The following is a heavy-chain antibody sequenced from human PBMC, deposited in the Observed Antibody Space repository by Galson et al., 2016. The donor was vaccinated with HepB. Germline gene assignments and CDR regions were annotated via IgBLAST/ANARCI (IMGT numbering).Heavy chain of an antibody. CDR1: GYSFTNYW. V-gene: IGHV5-10-1*01. D-gene: IGHD6-19*01. CDR3: ATSQLSSGWHVPGY. Sequence: QSGAEVKKPGESLRISCKGSGYSFTNYWINWVRQMPGKGLEWMGRIDPSDSYTNYSPSFQGHVTISTDNSISTAYLQWNSLKASDTAMYYCATSQLSSGWHVPGYWGQGTLVTGSS. J-gene: IGHJ4*02. CDR2: IDPSDSYT.